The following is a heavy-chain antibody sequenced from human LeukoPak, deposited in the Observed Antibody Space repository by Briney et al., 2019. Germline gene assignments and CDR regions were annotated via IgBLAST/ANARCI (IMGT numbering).Heavy chain of an antibody. V-gene: IGHV3-15*01. CDR2: IKSKTDGGTT. CDR1: GFTFSNAW. Sequence: GGSLRLSCAASGFTFSNAWMSWVRQAPGKGLEWVGRIKSKTDGGTTDYAAPVKGRFTISRDDSKNTLYLQMNILKTEDTAVYYCTTLGSGGVVVPAAIPFDYWGQGTLVTVSS. CDR3: TTLGSGGVVVPAAIPFDY. D-gene: IGHD2-2*01. J-gene: IGHJ4*02.